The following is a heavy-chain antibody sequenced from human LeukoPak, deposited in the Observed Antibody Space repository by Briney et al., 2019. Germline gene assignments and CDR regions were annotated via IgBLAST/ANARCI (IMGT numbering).Heavy chain of an antibody. D-gene: IGHD2-2*01. CDR3: ATGGIVVVPAAPFDY. Sequence: GGSLRLSCAASGFTFSSYGMHWVRQAPGKGLEWVAFIRYDGSNKYYADSVKGRFTISRDNSKNTLYLQMNSLRAEDTAVYYCATGGIVVVPAAPFDYWGQGTLVTVSS. V-gene: IGHV3-30*02. CDR1: GFTFSSYG. J-gene: IGHJ4*02. CDR2: IRYDGSNK.